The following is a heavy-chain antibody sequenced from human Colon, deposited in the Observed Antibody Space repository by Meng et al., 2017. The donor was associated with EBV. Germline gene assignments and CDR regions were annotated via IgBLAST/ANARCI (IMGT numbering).Heavy chain of an antibody. D-gene: IGHD3-10*01. V-gene: IGHV4-34*01. Sequence: QETLQQWGDGLLKPSETLSRSCAVYGGSFRDYYWTWIRHPPGKGLEWIGEIDHRGNTKYNPSLKSRVTISLDTSKKQFSLKVSSVTAADSAVYYCARRGPSGNFSPWSQGALVTVSS. J-gene: IGHJ5*02. CDR1: GGSFRDYY. CDR3: ARRGPSGNFSP. CDR2: IDHRGNT.